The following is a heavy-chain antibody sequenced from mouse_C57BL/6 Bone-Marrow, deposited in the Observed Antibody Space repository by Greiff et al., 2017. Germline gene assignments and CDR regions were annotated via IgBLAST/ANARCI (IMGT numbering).Heavy chain of an antibody. V-gene: IGHV1-55*01. Sequence: QVQLQQPGAELVKPGASVKMSCKASGYTFTSYWITWVKQRPGQGLEWIGDIYPGSGNTNYNEKFKSKATLTVDTSSSSAYMQLSILTSEDSAVYYYARRGYSNLFDYEGRGTTLTVSS. CDR3: ARRGYSNLFDY. CDR2: IYPGSGNT. CDR1: GYTFTSYW. J-gene: IGHJ2*01. D-gene: IGHD2-5*01.